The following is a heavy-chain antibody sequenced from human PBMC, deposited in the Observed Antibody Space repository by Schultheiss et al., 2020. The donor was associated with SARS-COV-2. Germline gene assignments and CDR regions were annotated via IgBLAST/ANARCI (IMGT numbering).Heavy chain of an antibody. CDR1: GFTFSSYA. V-gene: IGHV3-30*04. CDR2: ISYDGSNK. CDR3: ARAGYSSSNWFDP. D-gene: IGHD6-6*01. J-gene: IGHJ5*02. Sequence: GGSLRLSCAASGFTFSSYAMHWVRQAPGKGLEWVAVISYDGSNKYYADSVKGRFTISRDNSKNTLYLQMNSLRAEDTAVYYCARAGYSSSNWFDPWGQGTLVTVSS.